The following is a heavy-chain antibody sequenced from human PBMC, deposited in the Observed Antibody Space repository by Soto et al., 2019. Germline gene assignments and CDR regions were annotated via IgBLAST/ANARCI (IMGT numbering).Heavy chain of an antibody. CDR1: GGSISSHY. Sequence: PSETRSLTCTVSGGSISSHYWSWIRQPPGRGLEWIGFISYSGSPNYNPSLKSRVTISVDTSKNQFSLKLNSMTAADTAVYYCARTNAFDIWGQGTMVT. J-gene: IGHJ3*02. CDR3: ARTNAFDI. CDR2: ISYSGSP. V-gene: IGHV4-59*11.